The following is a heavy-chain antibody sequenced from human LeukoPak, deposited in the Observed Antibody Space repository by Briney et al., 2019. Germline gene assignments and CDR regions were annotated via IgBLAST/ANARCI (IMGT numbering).Heavy chain of an antibody. CDR1: GFTFSSYE. D-gene: IGHD1-26*01. Sequence: GGSLRLSCAASGFTFSSYEMNWVRQAPGKGLEWVSSISSSSSYIYYADSVKGRFTISRDNAKNSLYLQMNSLRAEDTAVYYCARVLRGSYYRGVDDYYMDVWGKGTTVTVSS. V-gene: IGHV3-21*01. CDR3: ARVLRGSYYRGVDDYYMDV. CDR2: ISSSSSYI. J-gene: IGHJ6*03.